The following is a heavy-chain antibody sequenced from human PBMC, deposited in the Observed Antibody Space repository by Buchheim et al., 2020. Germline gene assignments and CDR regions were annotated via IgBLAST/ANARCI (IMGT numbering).Heavy chain of an antibody. V-gene: IGHV3-30*18. D-gene: IGHD3-10*01. CDR1: GFTFSSYG. Sequence: QVQLVESGGGVVQPGRSLRLSCAASGFTFSSYGMHWVRQAPGKGLEWVAVISYDGSNKYYADSVKGRFTISRDNSKNTLYLQMNSLRAEDTAVYYCAKLLVGLGLLWPGDAFDIWGQGT. J-gene: IGHJ3*02. CDR3: AKLLVGLGLLWPGDAFDI. CDR2: ISYDGSNK.